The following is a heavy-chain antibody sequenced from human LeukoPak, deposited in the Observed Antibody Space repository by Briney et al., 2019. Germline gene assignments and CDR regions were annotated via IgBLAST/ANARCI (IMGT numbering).Heavy chain of an antibody. V-gene: IGHV4-34*01. D-gene: IGHD5-24*01. CDR2: INHSGST. Sequence: KSSETLSLTCAVYGGSFSGHYWSWIRQPPGKGLEWIGEINHSGSTNYNPSLKSRVTISVDTSKNQFSLKLSSVTAADTAVYYCARLQYGGYWGQGTLVTVSS. CDR3: ARLQYGGY. CDR1: GGSFSGHY. J-gene: IGHJ4*02.